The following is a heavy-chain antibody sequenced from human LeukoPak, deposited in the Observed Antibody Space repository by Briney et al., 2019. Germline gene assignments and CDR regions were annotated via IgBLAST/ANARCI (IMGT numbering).Heavy chain of an antibody. CDR2: IIPIFGTA. J-gene: IGHJ4*02. D-gene: IGHD1-20*01. Sequence: ASVKVSCKASGGTLSNYVISWVRHAPGQGLEWMGGIIPIFGTANYAQKLQGRVTFITDESTSIAYMELSSLRSEDTAVYYCARVLGLFNWNYPLAHWGQGALVTVSS. CDR1: GGTLSNYV. V-gene: IGHV1-69*05. CDR3: ARVLGLFNWNYPLAH.